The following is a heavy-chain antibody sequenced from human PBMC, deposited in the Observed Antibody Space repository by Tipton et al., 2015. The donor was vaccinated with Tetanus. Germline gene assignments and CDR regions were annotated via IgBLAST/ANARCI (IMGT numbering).Heavy chain of an antibody. CDR2: IFDTEST. D-gene: IGHD6-13*01. CDR3: ARGWGSSWXXFDN. J-gene: IGHJ4*02. CDR1: GGSISSFY. V-gene: IGHV4-59*01. Sequence: TLSLTCTVSGGSISSFYWTWIRQPPGKGLEWIGYIFDTESTNYNPSLKSRVTMSVDTSKNQFSLHLTSVTAADTAVYYCARGWGSSWXXFDNWGQGTLXTXX.